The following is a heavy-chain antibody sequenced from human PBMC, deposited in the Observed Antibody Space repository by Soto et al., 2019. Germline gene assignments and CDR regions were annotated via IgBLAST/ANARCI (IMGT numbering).Heavy chain of an antibody. Sequence: GESLKISCKGSGYSFTSYWIGWVRQMPGKGLEWMGIIYPGDSDTRYSPSFQGQVTISADKSISTAYLQWSSLKASDTAMYYCARDISSYCSSWAANPTPFDSWGQGTLVTVSS. CDR3: ARDISSYCSSWAANPTPFDS. D-gene: IGHD6-13*01. CDR2: IYPGDSDT. V-gene: IGHV5-51*01. CDR1: GYSFTSYW. J-gene: IGHJ4*02.